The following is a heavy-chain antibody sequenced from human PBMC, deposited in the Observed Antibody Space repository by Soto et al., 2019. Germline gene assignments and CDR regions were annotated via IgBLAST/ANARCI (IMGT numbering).Heavy chain of an antibody. CDR1: CDSFINHY. D-gene: IGHD3-22*01. Sequence: PSETLSLTCTISCDSFINHYWTWIRQSPGKGLEWIGYIFHSGITDYNPSVKSRVTISIDKSRNLFSLNLTSVTAADTAVYYCARDRYFYDSRGYYRTLDSWGQGTLVTVSS. V-gene: IGHV4-59*11. J-gene: IGHJ5*01. CDR2: IFHSGIT. CDR3: ARDRYFYDSRGYYRTLDS.